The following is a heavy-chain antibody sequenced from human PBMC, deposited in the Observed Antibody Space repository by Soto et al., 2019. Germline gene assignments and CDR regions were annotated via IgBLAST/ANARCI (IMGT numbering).Heavy chain of an antibody. CDR1: GYTFTSYG. J-gene: IGHJ4*02. V-gene: IGHV1-18*01. Sequence: GASVKVSCKASGYTFTSYGISWVRQAPGQGLEWMGWISAYNGNTNYAQKLQGRVTMTTDTSTSTAYMELRSPRSDDTAVYYCARDGDNHYYHSYGYWGQGTLVTVSS. CDR2: ISAYNGNT. CDR3: ARDGDNHYYHSYGY. D-gene: IGHD3-22*01.